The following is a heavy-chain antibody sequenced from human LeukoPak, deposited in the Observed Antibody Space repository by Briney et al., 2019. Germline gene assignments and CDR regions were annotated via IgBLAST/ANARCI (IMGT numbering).Heavy chain of an antibody. CDR1: GFTFSSYS. V-gene: IGHV3-21*01. D-gene: IGHD2-8*01. CDR3: AVRSGVYPIPDDFVY. J-gene: IGHJ4*02. CDR2: ISSSSSYI. Sequence: GGSLRLSCAASGFTFSSYSMNWVREAPGKGLEWVSSISSSSSYIYYADSVKGRFTISRDNAKNSLYLQMNSLRAEDTAVYYCAVRSGVYPIPDDFVYWGQGTLVTVSS.